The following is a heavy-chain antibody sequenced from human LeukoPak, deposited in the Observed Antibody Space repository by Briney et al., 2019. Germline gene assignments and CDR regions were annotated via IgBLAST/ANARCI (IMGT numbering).Heavy chain of an antibody. D-gene: IGHD3-10*01. Sequence: GGSLRLSCAASGFTFSSYSMNWVRQAPGKGLEWVSSISSSSSYIYYADSVKGRFTISRDNAKNSLYLRMNSLRAEDTALYYCAKDMVDYGSGTKATFDYWGQGTLVTVSS. CDR1: GFTFSSYS. V-gene: IGHV3-21*04. CDR2: ISSSSSYI. J-gene: IGHJ4*02. CDR3: AKDMVDYGSGTKATFDY.